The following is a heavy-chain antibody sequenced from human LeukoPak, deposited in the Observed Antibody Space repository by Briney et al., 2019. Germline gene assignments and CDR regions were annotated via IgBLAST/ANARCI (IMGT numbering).Heavy chain of an antibody. V-gene: IGHV4-39*01. CDR3: ARQTVTEGHGPHIVVVTAIDTHDAFDI. CDR1: GGSISSSSYY. D-gene: IGHD2-21*02. J-gene: IGHJ3*02. CDR2: IYYSGGT. Sequence: PSETLSLTCTVSGGSISSSSYYWGWIRQPPGKGLEWIGSIYYSGGTYYNPSLKSRVTISVDTSKNQFSLKLSSVTAADTAVYYCARQTVTEGHGPHIVVVTAIDTHDAFDIWGQGTMVTVSP.